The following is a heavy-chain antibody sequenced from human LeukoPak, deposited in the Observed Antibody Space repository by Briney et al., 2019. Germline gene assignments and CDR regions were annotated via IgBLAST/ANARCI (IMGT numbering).Heavy chain of an antibody. CDR2: ICANDGNT. D-gene: IGHD6-6*01. CDR3: AQRIAVRPYPFGN. V-gene: IGHV3-23*01. CDR1: GLTFRNYA. Sequence: PGGSLRLSCAASGLTFRNYAMSWVRQAPGKGLEWVSVICANDGNTYYADAVKGRFTISRDNSKDTLYLQMDSLRAEDTAVYYCAQRIAVRPYPFGNWGQGTLVTVSS. J-gene: IGHJ4*02.